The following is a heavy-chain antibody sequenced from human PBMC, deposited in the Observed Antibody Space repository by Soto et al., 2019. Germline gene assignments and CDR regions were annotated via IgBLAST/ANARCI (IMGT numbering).Heavy chain of an antibody. CDR3: ARRGYSYGPYNWFDP. V-gene: IGHV4-34*01. J-gene: IGHJ5*02. D-gene: IGHD5-18*01. CDR1: GGSFSGYY. CDR2: INHSGST. Sequence: QVQLQQWGAGLLKPSETLSLTCAVYGGSFSGYYWSWIRQPPGKGLEWIGEINHSGSTNNTPSLKSRVTISVDTSKNQFSLKLSSVTAADTAVYYCARRGYSYGPYNWFDPWGQGTLVTVSS.